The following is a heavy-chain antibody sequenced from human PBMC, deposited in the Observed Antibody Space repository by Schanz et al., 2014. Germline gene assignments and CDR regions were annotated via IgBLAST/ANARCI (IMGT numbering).Heavy chain of an antibody. CDR1: GYSFTEYF. D-gene: IGHD5-12*01. CDR2: INPNSGET. J-gene: IGHJ4*02. Sequence: QVQLVQSGPAVKKPGASMKVSCLASGYSFTEYFLHWVRQAPGQGLEWMGWINPNSGETNYEQKFKGRVTLTGDTSISTAFMELSGLTSDATASYFCARARYTGYDCSGYWGQGTLLIVSS. CDR3: ARARYTGYDCSGY. V-gene: IGHV1-2*02.